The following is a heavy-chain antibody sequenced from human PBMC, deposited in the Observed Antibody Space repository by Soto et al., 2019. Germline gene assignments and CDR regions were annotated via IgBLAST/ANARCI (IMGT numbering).Heavy chain of an antibody. J-gene: IGHJ4*02. D-gene: IGHD5-18*01. Sequence: LSLTCTVSGGSISSGGYYWSWIRQHPGKGLEWIGYIYYSGSTYYNPSLKSRVTISVDTSKNQFSLKLSSVTAADTAVYYCAREGTAMVTGRATGFFDYWGQGTLVTVSS. V-gene: IGHV4-31*03. CDR3: AREGTAMVTGRATGFFDY. CDR2: IYYSGST. CDR1: GGSISSGGYY.